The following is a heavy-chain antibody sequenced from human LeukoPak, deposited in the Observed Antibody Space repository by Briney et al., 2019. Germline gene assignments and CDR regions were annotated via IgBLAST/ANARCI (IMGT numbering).Heavy chain of an antibody. J-gene: IGHJ6*03. Sequence: ASEKVSCKVSGYTLTELSMHWVGQAPGKGGEWMGGFDPEDSETIYAQKFQGRGTMTEDTSTDTAYVELSSLRSDDTAVYYCATGEAKQSYYYYMDVWGKGTTVTVSS. V-gene: IGHV1-24*01. CDR2: FDPEDSET. CDR1: GYTLTELS. D-gene: IGHD6-19*01. CDR3: ATGEAKQSYYYYMDV.